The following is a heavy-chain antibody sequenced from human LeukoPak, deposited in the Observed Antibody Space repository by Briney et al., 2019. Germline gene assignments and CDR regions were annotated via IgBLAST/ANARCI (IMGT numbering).Heavy chain of an antibody. D-gene: IGHD3-22*01. J-gene: IGHJ4*02. V-gene: IGHV4-61*01. CDR2: IYYSGST. Sequence: SETLSLTCTVSGGSVSSGSYYWSWIRQPPGKGLEWIGYIYYSGSTNYNPSLKSRVTISVDTSKNQFSLKLSSVTAADTAVYYCARMAKYYYDSSGYYYFDSWGEGTLVTASS. CDR1: GGSVSSGSYY. CDR3: ARMAKYYYDSSGYYYFDS.